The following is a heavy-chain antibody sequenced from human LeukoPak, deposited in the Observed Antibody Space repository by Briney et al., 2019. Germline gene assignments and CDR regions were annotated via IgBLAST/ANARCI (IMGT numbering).Heavy chain of an antibody. D-gene: IGHD3-22*01. CDR3: ARGYYDSSAYYPGDY. CDR1: GYTFTDYY. Sequence: EASVKVSCKASGYTFTDYYIHWVRQAPGHGLELMGWINPNSGGTNYAQKFQGRVTMTRDTSISTAYMELSRLRSDDTAVYYCARGYYDSSAYYPGDYWGQGTLVTVSS. V-gene: IGHV1-2*02. CDR2: INPNSGGT. J-gene: IGHJ4*02.